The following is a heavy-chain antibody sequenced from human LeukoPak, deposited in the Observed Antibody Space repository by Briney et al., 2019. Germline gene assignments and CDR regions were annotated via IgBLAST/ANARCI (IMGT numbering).Heavy chain of an antibody. CDR2: IYYSGST. CDR3: ARVAYYYGSEIDY. CDR1: GGSISSYY. V-gene: IGHV4-59*01. Sequence: SETLSLTCTVSGGSISSYYWSWIRQPPGKGLEWIGYIYYSGSTNFNPSLKSRVTISVDTSKNQFSLKLSSVTAADTAVYYCARVAYYYGSEIDYWGQGTLVTVSS. J-gene: IGHJ4*02. D-gene: IGHD3-10*01.